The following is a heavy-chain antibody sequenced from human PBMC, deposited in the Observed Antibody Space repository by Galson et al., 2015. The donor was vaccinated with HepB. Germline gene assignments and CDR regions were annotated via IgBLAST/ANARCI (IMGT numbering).Heavy chain of an antibody. V-gene: IGHV1-2*04. Sequence: SVKVSCKASGYTFTGYYIHWVRQAPGQGLEWMGLINPNSGGTNYAQKFQGWVTMTRDTSISTAYMELSRLRSDDTAVYYCARDLRYDSSVGYRYYFDYWGQGTLVTVSS. CDR1: GYTFTGYY. D-gene: IGHD3-22*01. CDR2: INPNSGGT. CDR3: ARDLRYDSSVGYRYYFDY. J-gene: IGHJ4*02.